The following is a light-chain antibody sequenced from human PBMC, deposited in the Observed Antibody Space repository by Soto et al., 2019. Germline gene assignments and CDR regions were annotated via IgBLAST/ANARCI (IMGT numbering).Light chain of an antibody. CDR1: ESVRTS. Sequence: EFVFTQSPSTLSVSPGERATLSCRASESVRTSLAWYQQKPGRSPSLLIFGASTRATGLPARFSGSGSGEEFTLTISSLQSEDFAVYYCQQYADWPRTFGQGTKVDI. J-gene: IGKJ1*01. CDR2: GAS. V-gene: IGKV3-15*01. CDR3: QQYADWPRT.